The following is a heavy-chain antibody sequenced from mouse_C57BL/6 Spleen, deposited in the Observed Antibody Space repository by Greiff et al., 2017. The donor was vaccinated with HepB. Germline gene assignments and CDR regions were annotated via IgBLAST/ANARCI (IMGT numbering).Heavy chain of an antibody. J-gene: IGHJ3*01. CDR2: IDPETGGT. CDR1: GYTFTDYE. Sequence: QVQLQQSGAELVRPGASVTLSCKASGYTFTDYEMHWVKQTPVHGLEWIGAIDPETGGTAYNQKFKGKAILTADKSSSTAYMELRSLTSEDSAVYYCTRRVLNWFAYWCQGTLVTVSA. CDR3: TRRVLNWFAY. V-gene: IGHV1-15*01.